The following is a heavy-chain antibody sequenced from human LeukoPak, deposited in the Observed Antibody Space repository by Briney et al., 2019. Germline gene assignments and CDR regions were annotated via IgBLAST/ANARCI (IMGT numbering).Heavy chain of an antibody. CDR2: IYYSGST. CDR3: ARDVPTQLQFYFDY. J-gene: IGHJ4*02. V-gene: IGHV4-39*07. CDR1: GGSISSSSYY. Sequence: EASETLSLTCTVSGGSISSSSYYWGWIRQPPGKGLEWIGNIYYSGSTYYKPSLKSRVTISVDTSKNQFSLKLSSVTAADTAVYYCARDVPTQLQFYFDYWGQGTLVTVSS. D-gene: IGHD5-24*01.